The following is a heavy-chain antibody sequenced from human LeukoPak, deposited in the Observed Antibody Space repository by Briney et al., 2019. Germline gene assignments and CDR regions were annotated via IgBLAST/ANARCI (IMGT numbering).Heavy chain of an antibody. V-gene: IGHV4-34*01. J-gene: IGHJ4*02. CDR1: GGSFSGYY. CDR3: AGRRSCTSCYVTFDY. D-gene: IGHD2-2*01. Sequence: PSETLSLTCAVYGGSFSGYYRSRIRQPPGKGLEWIGEINHSGGTNYNPSLKSRVTISVDTSKNQFSLKLSSVTAADTAVYYCAGRRSCTSCYVTFDYWGQGTLVTVSS. CDR2: INHSGGT.